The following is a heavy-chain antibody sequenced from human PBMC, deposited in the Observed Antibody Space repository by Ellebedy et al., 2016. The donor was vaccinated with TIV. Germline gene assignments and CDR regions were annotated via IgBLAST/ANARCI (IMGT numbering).Heavy chain of an antibody. J-gene: IGHJ6*02. D-gene: IGHD1-7*01. CDR2: IGSKGYGGTT. CDR1: GFTFGDFA. CDR3: TREAANWNYPYYYYNGMDV. V-gene: IGHV3-49*04. Sequence: GGSLRLSXTASGFTFGDFAISWVRQAPGKGLEWVGFIGSKGYGGTTQYAASVKGRFTISRDDSKSIAYLQMNSLKTEGTALYYCTREAANWNYPYYYYNGMDVWGQGTTVTVSS.